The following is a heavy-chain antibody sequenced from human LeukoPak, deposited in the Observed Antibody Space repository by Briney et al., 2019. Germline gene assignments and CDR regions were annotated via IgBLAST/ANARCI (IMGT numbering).Heavy chain of an antibody. D-gene: IGHD3-22*01. CDR1: GGSISYYY. Sequence: PSETLSLTCTVSGGSISYYYWNWLRHPPGEGLEWIGYIYSSGSTNYNPSLKSRVTISLDTSKNQFSLKLSSVTAADTAVYSCARMGDYYDSSGYRHDAFDIWGQGTMVTVSS. J-gene: IGHJ3*02. V-gene: IGHV4-59*13. CDR2: IYSSGST. CDR3: ARMGDYYDSSGYRHDAFDI.